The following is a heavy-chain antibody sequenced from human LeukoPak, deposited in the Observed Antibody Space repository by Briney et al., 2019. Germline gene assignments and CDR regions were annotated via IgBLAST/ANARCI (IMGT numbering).Heavy chain of an antibody. Sequence: GGSLRLSCAASGFTFDDYAMHWVRRAPGKGLEWVSGISWNSGSIGYGDSAKGRFTISRDNARNSLYLQMSSLRAEDTALYYCAKSSSPRSDLRTGALDIWGQGTMVTVSS. CDR2: ISWNSGSI. D-gene: IGHD1-14*01. CDR1: GFTFDDYA. V-gene: IGHV3-9*01. J-gene: IGHJ3*02. CDR3: AKSSSPRSDLRTGALDI.